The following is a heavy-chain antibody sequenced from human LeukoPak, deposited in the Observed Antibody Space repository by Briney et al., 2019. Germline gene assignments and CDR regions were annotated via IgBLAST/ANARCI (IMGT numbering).Heavy chain of an antibody. CDR1: GYTFTSYG. D-gene: IGHD3-16*02. V-gene: IGHV1-18*01. CDR3: ARGSAFTFGGVIVRYGFYDY. J-gene: IGHJ4*02. Sequence: AAVKVSCKASGYTFTSYGISWLRQAPGQGVEGMGWISAYNGKTNYAQKLQGRVTITTDTSTSTAYMELRSPRSDDTAVYYCARGSAFTFGGVIVRYGFYDYWGQGTLVTVSS. CDR2: ISAYNGKT.